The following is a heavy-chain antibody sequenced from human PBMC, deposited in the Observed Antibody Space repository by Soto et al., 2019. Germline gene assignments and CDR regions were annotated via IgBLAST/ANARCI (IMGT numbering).Heavy chain of an antibody. Sequence: GGSLRLSCAASGFTFSNYWMSWVRQTPGKGLEWVANIKQDGSERYYVDSVRGRFTISRDNAKSSLCLQMDSLRAEDTAVYYCARDGPRYFDYWGQGALVTVSS. CDR3: ARDGPRYFDY. J-gene: IGHJ4*02. V-gene: IGHV3-7*01. CDR2: IKQDGSER. CDR1: GFTFSNYW.